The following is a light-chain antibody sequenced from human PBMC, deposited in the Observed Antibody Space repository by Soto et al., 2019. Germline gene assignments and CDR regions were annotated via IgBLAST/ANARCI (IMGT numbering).Light chain of an antibody. Sequence: QSVLTQPASVSGSPGQSITISCTGTSSDVGDYNFVSWYQQYPGNAPKLLIYEVSNRPSGVSNRFSGSKSGNTASLTISGLQAEDEADYYCSSFTPSNTWVFGGGTKLTVL. CDR3: SSFTPSNTWV. J-gene: IGLJ3*02. V-gene: IGLV2-14*01. CDR2: EVS. CDR1: SSDVGDYNF.